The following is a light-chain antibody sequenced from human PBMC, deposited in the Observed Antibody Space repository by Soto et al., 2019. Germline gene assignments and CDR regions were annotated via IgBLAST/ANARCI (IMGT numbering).Light chain of an antibody. CDR3: QHYNSYSEA. J-gene: IGKJ1*01. CDR1: RDVGND. V-gene: IGKV1-17*01. CDR2: TAS. Sequence: DIQMTQSPLSLSASVGDRVIITCRASRDVGNDLGWYQQKPGKAPKLLIFTASTLHSGVPSRFSGSGSGTEFTLTISSLQPDDFATYYCQHYNSYSEAFGQGTKVELK.